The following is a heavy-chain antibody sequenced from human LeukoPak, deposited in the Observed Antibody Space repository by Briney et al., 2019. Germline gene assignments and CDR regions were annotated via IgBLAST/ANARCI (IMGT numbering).Heavy chain of an antibody. D-gene: IGHD3-16*01. V-gene: IGHV4-61*02. CDR3: ARGKVAFGGVNRGGVAFDI. J-gene: IGHJ3*02. CDR2: IYTSGST. CDR1: GGSISSGSYY. Sequence: SETLSLTCTVSGGSISSGSYYWSWIRRPAGKGLEWIGRIYTSGSTNYNPSLKSRVTISVDTSKNQFSLKLSSVTAADTAVYYCARGKVAFGGVNRGGVAFDIWGQGTMVTVSS.